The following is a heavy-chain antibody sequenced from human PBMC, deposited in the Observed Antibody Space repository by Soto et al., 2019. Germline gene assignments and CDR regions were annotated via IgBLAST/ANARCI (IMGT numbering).Heavy chain of an antibody. CDR3: ARDPSHEYGGNPDAYDI. CDR1: GGSLSSSNW. D-gene: IGHD4-17*01. CDR2: IHHGGST. J-gene: IGHJ3*02. Sequence: SETLSLTCAVSGGSLSSSNWWTWVRQPPGGGLEWIGEIHHGGSTNYNPSLNSRVTISVDKSKNQFSLRLRSVTAADTAVYYCARDPSHEYGGNPDAYDIWGQGTMVT. V-gene: IGHV4-4*02.